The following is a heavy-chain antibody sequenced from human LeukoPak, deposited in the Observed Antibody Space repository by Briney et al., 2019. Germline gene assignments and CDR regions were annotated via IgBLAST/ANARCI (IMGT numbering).Heavy chain of an antibody. D-gene: IGHD1-26*01. CDR1: GFTFSSYW. CDR2: IKQDGSEK. CDR3: AREGQWELHGAFDI. Sequence: GGSLRLSCAASGFTFSSYWMTWVRQAPGKGLEWVANIKQDGSEKFYVDSLKGRFTISRDNAKNSLYLQMNSLSAEDTAVYYCAREGQWELHGAFDIWGQGTMVTVSS. V-gene: IGHV3-7*01. J-gene: IGHJ3*02.